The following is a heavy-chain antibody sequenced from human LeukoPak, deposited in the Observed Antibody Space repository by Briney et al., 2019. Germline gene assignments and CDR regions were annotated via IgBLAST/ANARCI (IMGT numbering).Heavy chain of an antibody. V-gene: IGHV3-30*02. CDR1: GFSFSSYG. CDR3: AAIIGSGWRGAHGWYYYMDV. J-gene: IGHJ6*03. Sequence: PGGSLRLSCAASGFSFSSYGMHWVRQAPGQGLEWVAFIRYDGSTKYYADSVKGRFTISRDDSKTTMYLQLNSLKTEDTAVYYCAAIIGSGWRGAHGWYYYMDVWGKGTTVTVSS. D-gene: IGHD6-19*01. CDR2: IRYDGSTK.